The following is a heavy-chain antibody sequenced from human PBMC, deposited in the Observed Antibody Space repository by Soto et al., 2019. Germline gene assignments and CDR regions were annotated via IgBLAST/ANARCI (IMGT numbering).Heavy chain of an antibody. CDR2: IIPIFGTA. CDR3: ASDQAVAGNFDY. Sequence: VKVSCKASGVTFSSYAISWVRQAPGQGLEWMGGIIPIFGTANYAQKFQGRVTITADESTSTAYMELSSLRSEDTAVYYCASDQAVAGNFDYWGQGTLVTVSS. J-gene: IGHJ4*02. V-gene: IGHV1-69*01. D-gene: IGHD6-19*01. CDR1: GVTFSSYA.